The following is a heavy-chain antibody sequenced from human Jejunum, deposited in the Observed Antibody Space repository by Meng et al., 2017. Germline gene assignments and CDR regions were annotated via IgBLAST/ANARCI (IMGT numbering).Heavy chain of an antibody. CDR2: VYYSGHT. V-gene: IGHV4-61*03. J-gene: IGHJ4*02. CDR3: ARTPLYSGSYYFDP. D-gene: IGHD1-26*01. CDR1: GDSVSSDNYY. Sequence: QVQLQESGPGLERPSETLSLTCTVSGDSVSSDNYYWSWIRQPPGKGLEWIGYVYYSGHTDCNPSLKSRLSTSIDTSKNHFSLKLSSVTAADTAVYYCARTPLYSGSYYFDPWGQGALVTVSS.